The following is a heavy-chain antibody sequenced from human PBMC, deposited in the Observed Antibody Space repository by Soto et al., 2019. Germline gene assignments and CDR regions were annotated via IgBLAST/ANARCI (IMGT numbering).Heavy chain of an antibody. D-gene: IGHD3-16*01. CDR2: INSGGSTT. Sequence: PGGSLRLSCAASGFTFSTHWMHWVRQAPGKGLVWVSRINSGGSTTNYADSVKGRFTISRDNAKNTLYLQMNSLRAEDTAVYYCARGPQSGVTAYVRSYFDWWGQGTLVTVSS. CDR1: GFTFSTHW. V-gene: IGHV3-74*01. J-gene: IGHJ4*02. CDR3: ARGPQSGVTAYVRSYFDW.